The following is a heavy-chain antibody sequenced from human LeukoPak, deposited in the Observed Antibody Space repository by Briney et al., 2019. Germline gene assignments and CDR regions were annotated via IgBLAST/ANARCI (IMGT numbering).Heavy chain of an antibody. CDR3: TTVLWGYAFDI. CDR1: GGSISSYY. Sequence: SDTLSLTCTVSGGSISSYYWSWIRQPAGKGLEWIGRIYTSGSTNYNPSLKSRVTMSVDTSKNQFSLKLSSVTAADTAVYYCTTVLWGYAFDIWGQGTMVTVSS. D-gene: IGHD1-26*01. V-gene: IGHV4-4*07. J-gene: IGHJ3*02. CDR2: IYTSGST.